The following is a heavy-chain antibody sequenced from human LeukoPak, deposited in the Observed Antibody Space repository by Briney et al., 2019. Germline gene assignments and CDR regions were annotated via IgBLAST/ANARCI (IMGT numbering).Heavy chain of an antibody. CDR3: AREAELLWFGEPPSGWFDP. V-gene: IGHV7-4-1*02. Sequence: ASVKVSCKACGYTFTSYAMNWVRQAPGQGVEWMGWTNTNTGNPTYAQGFTGRFVFSLDTSVSTAYLQISSLKAEDTAVYYCAREAELLWFGEPPSGWFDPWGQGTLATVSS. D-gene: IGHD3-10*01. J-gene: IGHJ5*02. CDR1: GYTFTSYA. CDR2: TNTNTGNP.